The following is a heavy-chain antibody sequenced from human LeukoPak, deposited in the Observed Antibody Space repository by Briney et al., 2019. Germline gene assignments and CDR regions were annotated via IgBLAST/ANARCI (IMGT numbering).Heavy chain of an antibody. J-gene: IGHJ1*01. Sequence: GASVKVSCKASGYTFTSYGISWVRQAPGQGPEWMGWISAYSGDTNYAQKFQGRVTMTTDTSTSTAYMELRSLRSDDTAVYYWARDPSSYQDTNVYYLFFQYWGQGPLVTVPS. CDR1: GYTFTSYG. CDR2: ISAYSGDT. D-gene: IGHD2-8*01. CDR3: ARDPSSYQDTNVYYLFFQY. V-gene: IGHV1-18*01.